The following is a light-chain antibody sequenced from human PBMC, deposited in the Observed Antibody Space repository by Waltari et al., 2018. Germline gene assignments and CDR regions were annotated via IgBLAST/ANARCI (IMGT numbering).Light chain of an antibody. CDR3: QHYVRLPVT. J-gene: IGKJ1*01. CDR2: GAS. V-gene: IGKV3-20*01. Sequence: EIVLTQSPGTLSSSPRERATLSCWASQSVGGTLAWYQQKPGQAPRLLIYGASSRATGIPDRFSGSGSGTVFSLSISRLEPEDSAVYYCQHYVRLPVTFGQGTKVEIK. CDR1: QSVGGT.